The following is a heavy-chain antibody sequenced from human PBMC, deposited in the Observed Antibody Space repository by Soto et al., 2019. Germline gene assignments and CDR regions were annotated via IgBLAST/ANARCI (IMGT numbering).Heavy chain of an antibody. CDR3: ARESSSPGHSSGPPGGY. D-gene: IGHD6-19*01. J-gene: IGHJ4*02. V-gene: IGHV1-3*01. CDR1: GYTFTSYA. CDR2: INAGNGNT. Sequence: GASVKVSCKASGYTFTSYAMHWVRQAPGQRLEWMGWINAGNGNTKYSQKFQGRVTITRDTSASTAYMELSSLRSEDTAVYYCARESSSPGHSSGPPGGYWGQGTLVTVSS.